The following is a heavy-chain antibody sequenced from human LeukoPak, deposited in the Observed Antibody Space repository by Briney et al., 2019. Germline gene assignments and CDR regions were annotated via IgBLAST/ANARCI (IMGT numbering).Heavy chain of an antibody. CDR3: ASSYWYFDL. Sequence: PGGSLRLSCAASGFTISSYEMNWVRQAPGKGLEWVSYISSSGSTIYYADSVKGRFTISRDNAKNSLYLQMNSLRAEDTAVYYCASSYWYFDLWGRGTLVTVSS. V-gene: IGHV3-48*03. CDR2: ISSSGSTI. J-gene: IGHJ2*01. CDR1: GFTISSYE.